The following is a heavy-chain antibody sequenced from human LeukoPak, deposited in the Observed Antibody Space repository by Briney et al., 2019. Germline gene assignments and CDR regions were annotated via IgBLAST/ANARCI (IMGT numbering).Heavy chain of an antibody. D-gene: IGHD6-13*01. Sequence: PGGSLRLSCAASGFSFTTYWMGWVRQAPGKGLEWVANIKQDGTEKYYVDSVKGRFTISRDNAKNSLYLQMNSLRAEDTAVYHCVREASGGTKGVSGTFDIWGQGTLDTVSS. V-gene: IGHV3-7*01. J-gene: IGHJ3*02. CDR3: VREASGGTKGVSGTFDI. CDR1: GFSFTTYW. CDR2: IKQDGTEK.